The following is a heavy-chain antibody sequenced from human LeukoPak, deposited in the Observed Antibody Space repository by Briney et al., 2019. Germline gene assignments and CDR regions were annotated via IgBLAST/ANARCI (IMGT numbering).Heavy chain of an antibody. J-gene: IGHJ3*01. CDR2: FSATDGSS. CDR1: GFSFSTYA. V-gene: IGHV3-23*01. CDR3: ARCQIAAAGTGAFDV. D-gene: IGHD6-13*01. Sequence: GGSLRLSCAASGFSFSTYAMTWVRQAPGKGLEWVSAFSATDGSSQYAESVKGRFTISKDSTTNTLFLQINSLRAEDTAVYYCARCQIAAAGTGAFDVWGQGTMVTVSS.